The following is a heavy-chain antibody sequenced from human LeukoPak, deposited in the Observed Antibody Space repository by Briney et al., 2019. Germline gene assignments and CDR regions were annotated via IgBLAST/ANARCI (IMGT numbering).Heavy chain of an antibody. V-gene: IGHV3-48*04. J-gene: IGHJ5*02. CDR3: AREDTMVRGVLDWFDP. CDR2: ISSSSSTI. CDR1: GFTFSSYS. D-gene: IGHD3-10*01. Sequence: PGGSLRLSCAASGFTFSSYSMNWVRQAPGKGLEWVSYISSSSSTIYYADSVKGRFTISRDNAKNSLYLQMNSLRAEDTAVYYCAREDTMVRGVLDWFDPWGQGTLVTVSS.